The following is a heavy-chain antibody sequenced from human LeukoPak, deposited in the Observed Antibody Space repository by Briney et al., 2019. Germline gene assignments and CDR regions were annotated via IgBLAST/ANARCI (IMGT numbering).Heavy chain of an antibody. J-gene: IGHJ4*02. V-gene: IGHV1-8*02. Sequence: ASVKVSCKASGYTFTGYYMHWVRQATGQGLEWMGWMNPNSGNTGYAQKFQGRVTMTRNTSISTAYMELSSLRSEDTAVYYCARGGPGAYSSSSDFDYWGQGTLVTVSS. CDR2: MNPNSGNT. CDR3: ARGGPGAYSSSSDFDY. D-gene: IGHD6-6*01. CDR1: GYTFTGYY.